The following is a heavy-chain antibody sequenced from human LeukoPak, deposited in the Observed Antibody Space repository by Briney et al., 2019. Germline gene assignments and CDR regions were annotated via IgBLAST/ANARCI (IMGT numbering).Heavy chain of an antibody. CDR2: ISYDGSNK. D-gene: IGHD6-19*01. J-gene: IGHJ4*02. Sequence: PGGSLRLSCAASGFTFSSYAMHWVRQAPGKGLEWVAVISYDGSNKYYADSVKGRFTISRDNSKNTLYLQMNSLRAEDTAVYYCASPPFGGWYVPVDYWGQGTLVTVSS. CDR3: ASPPFGGWYVPVDY. V-gene: IGHV3-30-3*01. CDR1: GFTFSSYA.